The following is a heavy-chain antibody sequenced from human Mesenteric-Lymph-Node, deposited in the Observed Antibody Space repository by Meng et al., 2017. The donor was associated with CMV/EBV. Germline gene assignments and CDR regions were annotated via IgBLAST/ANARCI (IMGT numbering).Heavy chain of an antibody. D-gene: IGHD2-15*01. Sequence: GGSLRLSCAASGFTVSSNYMSWVRQAPGKGLEWVSSISPISNYIVYADSVRGRFTVSRDNAENSLYLQMNSLRAEDTAVYYCARHLSCDTPGCHRIWDFWGQGTLVTVSS. J-gene: IGHJ4*02. CDR2: ISPISNYI. V-gene: IGHV3-21*06. CDR3: ARHLSCDTPGCHRIWDF. CDR1: GFTVSSNY.